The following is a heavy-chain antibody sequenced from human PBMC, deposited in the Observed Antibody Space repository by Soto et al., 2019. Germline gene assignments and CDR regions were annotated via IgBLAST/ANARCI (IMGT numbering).Heavy chain of an antibody. J-gene: IGHJ4*02. D-gene: IGHD3-10*01. CDR2: IKSKTDGGTT. CDR1: GFTFSNAW. CDR3: TNLREFWETRRY. Sequence: PGGSLRLSCAASGFTFSNAWMSWVRQAPGKGLEWVGRIKSKTDGGTTDYAAPVKGRFTISRDDSKNTLYLQMNSLKTEDTAVYYCTNLREFWETRRYWGQGTLVTGSS. V-gene: IGHV3-15*01.